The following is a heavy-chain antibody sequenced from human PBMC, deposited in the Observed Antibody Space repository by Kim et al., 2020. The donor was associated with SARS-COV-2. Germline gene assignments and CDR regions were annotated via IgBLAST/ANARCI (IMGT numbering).Heavy chain of an antibody. CDR3: ARVFGFYYHYRDV. J-gene: IGHJ6*03. V-gene: IGHV1-8*01. CDR1: GYTFTSND. CDR2: VKTDGGDT. D-gene: IGHD3-10*01. Sequence: ASVNVSCKPSGYTFTSNDISWVRQATGQGLEWMGWVKTDGGDTVYAQKFQGRIIMAWNTSTSTAYMELSGLTSEDTAVYYCARVFGFYYHYRDVWGKGTTVTVSS.